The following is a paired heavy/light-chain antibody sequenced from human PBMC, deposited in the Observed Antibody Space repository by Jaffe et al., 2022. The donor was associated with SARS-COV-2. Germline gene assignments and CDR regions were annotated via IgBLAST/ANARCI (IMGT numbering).Heavy chain of an antibody. D-gene: IGHD6-13*01. CDR1: GFTFSSYW. CDR2: INSDGSST. CDR3: ARVREQQLAEPYYYYGMDV. V-gene: IGHV3-74*01. Sequence: EVQLVESGGGLVQPGGSLRLSCAASGFTFSSYWMHWVRQAPGKGLVWVSRINSDGSSTSYADSVKGRFTISRDNAKNTLYLQMNSLRAEDTAVYYCARVREQQLAEPYYYYGMDVWGQGTTVTVSS. J-gene: IGHJ6*02.
Light chain of an antibody. J-gene: IGLJ2*01. Sequence: SYVLTQPPSVSVAPGQTARITCGGNNIGSKSVHWYQQKPGQAPVLVVYDDSDRPSGIPERFSGSNSGNTATLTISRVEAGDEADYYCQVWDSSSDPVVFGGGTKLTVL. CDR1: NIGSKS. CDR2: DDS. V-gene: IGLV3-21*02. CDR3: QVWDSSSDPVV.